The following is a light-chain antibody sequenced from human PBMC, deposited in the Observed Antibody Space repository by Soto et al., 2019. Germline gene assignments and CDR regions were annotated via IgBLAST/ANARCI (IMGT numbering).Light chain of an antibody. Sequence: QSALTQPRSVSGSPGQSVTISCTGTNSDIGGYNYVYWYQKHPGKAPNVMIYDVSRRPSGVPDRFSGSESGNTASLTISGRQAEDEADYYCCSSADNYNVWVFGGGTKLTVL. CDR3: CSSADNYNVWV. V-gene: IGLV2-11*01. CDR1: NSDIGGYNY. J-gene: IGLJ3*02. CDR2: DVS.